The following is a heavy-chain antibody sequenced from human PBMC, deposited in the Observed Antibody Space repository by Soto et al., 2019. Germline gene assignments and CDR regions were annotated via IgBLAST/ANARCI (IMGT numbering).Heavy chain of an antibody. CDR3: ARESYDFWSGYYSYYYYGMDV. J-gene: IGHJ6*02. CDR1: GYTFTSYG. V-gene: IGHV1-18*04. CDR2: ISAYNGNT. Sequence: ASVKVSCKASGYTFTSYGISWVRQAPGQGLEWMGWISAYNGNTNYAQKLQGRVTMTTDTFTSTAYMELRSLRSDDTAVYYCARESYDFWSGYYSYYYYGMDVWGQGTTVTVSS. D-gene: IGHD3-3*01.